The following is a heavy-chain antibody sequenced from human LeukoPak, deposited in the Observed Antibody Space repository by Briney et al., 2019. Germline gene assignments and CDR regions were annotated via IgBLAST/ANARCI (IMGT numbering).Heavy chain of an antibody. Sequence: GGSLRLSCAASGFTFRSYAMNWVRQAPGKGLEWVSAISADGDSTYYADSVKGQFTISRDNSKNTLYLQMNSLRPGDTAVYYCAKRRYCTTTSCHDFDYWGQGTLVTVSS. CDR1: GFTFRSYA. J-gene: IGHJ4*02. CDR2: ISADGDST. CDR3: AKRRYCTTTSCHDFDY. D-gene: IGHD2-2*01. V-gene: IGHV3-23*01.